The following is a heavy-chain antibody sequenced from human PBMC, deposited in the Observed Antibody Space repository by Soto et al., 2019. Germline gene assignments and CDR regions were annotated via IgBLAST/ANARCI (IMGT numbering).Heavy chain of an antibody. J-gene: IGHJ5*02. D-gene: IGHD2-21*02. V-gene: IGHV3-21*04. Sequence: GGSLRLSCAASGFTFSSHSFNWFRQAPGKGLEWVSSISGSSTYIVYADSVKGRFTTSRDDAKNSLYLQMNSLRAEDTAVYYCARVLVFYGGFDPWGQGTLVTVSS. CDR2: ISGSSTYI. CDR3: ARVLVFYGGFDP. CDR1: GFTFSSHS.